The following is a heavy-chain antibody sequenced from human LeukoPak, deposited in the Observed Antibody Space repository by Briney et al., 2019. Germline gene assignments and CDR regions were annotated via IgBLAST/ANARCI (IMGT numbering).Heavy chain of an antibody. CDR1: EYSFTSYW. Sequence: GESLKISCKGSEYSFTSYWIAWVRQMPGKGLEWMGIIYPGDSDTRYSPSFQGQVTISADKSISTAYLQWSSLKASDTAMYYCARASCCTNGVCYTGYWFDPWGQGTLVTVSS. CDR3: ARASCCTNGVCYTGYWFDP. V-gene: IGHV5-51*01. J-gene: IGHJ5*02. CDR2: IYPGDSDT. D-gene: IGHD2-8*01.